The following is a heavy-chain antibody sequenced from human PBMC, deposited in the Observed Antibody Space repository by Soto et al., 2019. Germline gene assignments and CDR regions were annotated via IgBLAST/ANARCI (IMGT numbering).Heavy chain of an antibody. CDR3: ARQGYSSSWHQIWYFDL. D-gene: IGHD6-13*01. J-gene: IGHJ2*01. CDR1: GGSISSSSYY. CDR2: IYYSGST. V-gene: IGHV4-39*01. Sequence: QLQLQESGPGLVKPSETLSLTCTVSGGSISSSSYYWGWIRQPPGKGLEWIGSIYYSGSTYYNPSLKSRVTISVDTSKNQFSLKLSSVTAADTAVYYCARQGYSSSWHQIWYFDLWGRGTLVTVSS.